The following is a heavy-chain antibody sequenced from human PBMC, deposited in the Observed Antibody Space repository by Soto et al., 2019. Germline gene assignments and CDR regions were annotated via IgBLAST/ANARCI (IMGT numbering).Heavy chain of an antibody. CDR2: ISYDGSNK. J-gene: IGHJ3*02. D-gene: IGHD6-19*01. CDR1: GFTFSSYA. V-gene: IGHV3-30-3*01. CDR3: ARGESGWWKDAFDI. Sequence: QVQLVESGGGVVQPGRSLRLSCAASGFTFSSYAMHWVRQAPGKGLEWVAVISYDGSNKYYADSVKGRFTISRDNSKNTLYLQMNSLRAEDTAVYSCARGESGWWKDAFDILGQGTMVTVSS.